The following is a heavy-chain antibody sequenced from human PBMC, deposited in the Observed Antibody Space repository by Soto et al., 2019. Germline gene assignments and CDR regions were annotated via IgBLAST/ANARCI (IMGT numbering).Heavy chain of an antibody. CDR1: GGSFSDYY. CDR3: ARRVTISYYMDV. V-gene: IGHV4-34*01. J-gene: IGHJ6*03. D-gene: IGHD1-1*01. Sequence: AGLLKPSETLSLICAVYGGSFSDYYWAWIRQPPGKGLEWIGEINHRGRTNYSPSLKSRVTISVDTSKNQFSLKLTSVTAADTAVYFCARRVTISYYMDVWGKGTTVTVSS. CDR2: INHRGRT.